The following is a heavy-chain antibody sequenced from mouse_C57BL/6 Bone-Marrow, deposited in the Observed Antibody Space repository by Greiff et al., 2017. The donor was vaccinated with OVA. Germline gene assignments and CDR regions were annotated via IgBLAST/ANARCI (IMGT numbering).Heavy chain of an antibody. J-gene: IGHJ4*01. CDR2: INPNNGGT. CDR1: GYTFTDYY. D-gene: IGHD1-1*01. Sequence: EVQLQQSGPELVKPGASVKISCKASGYTFTDYYMNWVKQSHGKSLEWIGDINPNNGGTSYNQKFKGKATLTVDKSSSTAYMELRSLTSEDSAVYYCARLYYGSSYDYAMDYWGQGTSVTVSS. CDR3: ARLYYGSSYDYAMDY. V-gene: IGHV1-26*01.